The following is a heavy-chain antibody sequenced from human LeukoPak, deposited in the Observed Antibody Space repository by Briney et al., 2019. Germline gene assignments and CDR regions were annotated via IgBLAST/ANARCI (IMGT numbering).Heavy chain of an antibody. CDR2: IWSDGSDK. Sequence: GGSLRLSCAASGFTFSHYGMHWVRQTPGAGLEWVAVIWSDGSDKYYAKSVKGRFTISRDNSKNSPFLQMNSLRAEDTAVYYCAKDAQRGFDYSNSLQNWGQGILVTVSS. CDR1: GFTFSHYG. D-gene: IGHD4-11*01. CDR3: AKDAQRGFDYSNSLQN. J-gene: IGHJ1*01. V-gene: IGHV3-33*06.